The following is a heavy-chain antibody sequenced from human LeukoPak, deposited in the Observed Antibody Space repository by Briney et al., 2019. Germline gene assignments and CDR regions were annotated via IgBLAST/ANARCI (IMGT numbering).Heavy chain of an antibody. CDR3: ARGPLPARVPAAIPYGMDV. V-gene: IGHV1-46*01. D-gene: IGHD2-2*01. J-gene: IGHJ6*02. Sequence: KLQGRVTMTRDTSTSTVYMELSSLRSEDTAVYYCARGPLPARVPAAIPYGMDVWGQGTTVTVSS.